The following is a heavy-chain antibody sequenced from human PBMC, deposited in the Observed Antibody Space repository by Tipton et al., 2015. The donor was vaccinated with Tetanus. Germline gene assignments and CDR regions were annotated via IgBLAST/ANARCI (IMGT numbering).Heavy chain of an antibody. V-gene: IGHV4-31*03. D-gene: IGHD6-6*01. CDR2: IYYSGST. Sequence: TLSLTCTVSGGSISSSPYFWNWIRQRPGEGPEWIGYIYYSGSTYYNPSLKSRVSMSVDTSQNQFFLNLTSVTVADTAVYYCARDQGGGRVVRLNWLDPWGQGTLVTVSS. J-gene: IGHJ5*02. CDR1: GGSISSSPYF. CDR3: ARDQGGGRVVRLNWLDP.